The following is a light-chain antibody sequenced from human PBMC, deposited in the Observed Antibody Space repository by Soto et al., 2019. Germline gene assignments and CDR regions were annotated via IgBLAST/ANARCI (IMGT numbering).Light chain of an antibody. CDR2: AAS. CDR1: QRVFGNS. Sequence: PGERATLSGRASQRVFGNSLTWYQQKPGQAPRVLFYAASNRATGIPDRFSASGSETDFTLTINRLEPEDFAVYYCQQYYTSPRTFGQGTKVEIK. J-gene: IGKJ1*01. CDR3: QQYYTSPRT. V-gene: IGKV3-20*01.